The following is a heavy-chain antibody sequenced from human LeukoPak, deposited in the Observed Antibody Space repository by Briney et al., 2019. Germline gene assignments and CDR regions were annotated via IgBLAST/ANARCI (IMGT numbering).Heavy chain of an antibody. CDR3: ARGGVYYYGMDV. J-gene: IGHJ6*02. CDR1: GDRVSSNSAA. CDR2: TYYRSKWYN. V-gene: IGHV6-1*01. Sequence: SQTLSLTCAISGDRVSSNSAAWNWIRQSPSRGLEWLGRTYYRSKWYNDYAVPVRGRITINPDTSKNQFSLQLNSVTPEDTAVYYCARGGVYYYGMDVWGQGTTVSVSS. D-gene: IGHD1-26*01.